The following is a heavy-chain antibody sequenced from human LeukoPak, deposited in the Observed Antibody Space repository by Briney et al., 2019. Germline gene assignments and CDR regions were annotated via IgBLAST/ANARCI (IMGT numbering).Heavy chain of an antibody. CDR3: AGDVGAADPKYYFDY. CDR2: ISYDGSNK. J-gene: IGHJ4*02. CDR1: GFTFSSYA. Sequence: GGSLRLSCAASGFTFSSYAMHWVRQAPGKGLEWVAVISYDGSNKYYADSVKGRFTISRDNSKNTLYLQMNSLRAEDTAVYYCAGDVGAADPKYYFDYWGQGTLVTVSS. V-gene: IGHV3-30-3*01. D-gene: IGHD6-13*01.